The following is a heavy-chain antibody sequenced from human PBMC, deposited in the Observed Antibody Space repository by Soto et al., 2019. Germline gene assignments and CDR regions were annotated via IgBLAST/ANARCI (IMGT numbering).Heavy chain of an antibody. D-gene: IGHD6-6*01. V-gene: IGHV4-34*01. Sequence: QVQLQQWGAGLLKPSETLSLTCAVYGGSFSGYYWSWIRQPPGKGLEWIGEINHSGSTNYNPSLKSRVTISVDTSKNQFSLKLSSVTAADTAAYYCARTSMYRPYFQHWGQGTLVTVSS. CDR3: ARTSMYRPYFQH. CDR2: INHSGST. J-gene: IGHJ1*01. CDR1: GGSFSGYY.